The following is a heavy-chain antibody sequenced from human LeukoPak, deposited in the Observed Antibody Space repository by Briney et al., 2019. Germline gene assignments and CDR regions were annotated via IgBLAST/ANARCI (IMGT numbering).Heavy chain of an antibody. CDR3: TRDSSSVGVDFDY. J-gene: IGHJ4*02. CDR2: IRSKAYGGTT. Sequence: PGGSLRLSCTASGFTFGDYAMSWFRQAPGKGLEWVGFIRSKAYGGTTEYAASVKGRFTISRDDSKSIAYLQMNSLKTEDTAVYYCTRDSSSVGVDFDYWGQGTLVTVSS. D-gene: IGHD6-6*01. CDR1: GFTFGDYA. V-gene: IGHV3-49*03.